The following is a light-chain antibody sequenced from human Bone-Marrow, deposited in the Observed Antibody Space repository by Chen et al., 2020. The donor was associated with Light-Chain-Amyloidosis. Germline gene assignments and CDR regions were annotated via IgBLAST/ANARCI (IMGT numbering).Light chain of an antibody. CDR1: SSNIVSNT. V-gene: IGLV1-44*01. CDR3: ATWDDSLTGRV. J-gene: IGLJ3*02. CDR2: SDN. Sequence: QSVLTQPPSASGTPGQRVTISCSGSSSNIVSNTVDWFQQLPGTAPKLLIHSDNQRPSGVPDRFSGSKSDTSASLAISGLQSEDEADYYCATWDDSLTGRVFGGGTKLTVL.